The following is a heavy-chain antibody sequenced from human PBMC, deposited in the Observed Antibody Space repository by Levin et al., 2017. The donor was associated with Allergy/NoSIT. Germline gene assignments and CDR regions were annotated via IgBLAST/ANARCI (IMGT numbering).Heavy chain of an antibody. CDR2: IYHSGST. CDR3: ARGYSGFGGWFDP. Sequence: SQTLSLTCAVSGGSISSGGYSWSWIRQPPGKGLEWIGYIYHSGSTYYNPSLKSRLTISVDRSKNHFSLKLSSVTAADTAVYYCARGYSGFGGWFDPWGQGTLVTVSS. CDR1: GGSISSGGYS. V-gene: IGHV4-30-2*01. D-gene: IGHD5-12*01. J-gene: IGHJ5*02.